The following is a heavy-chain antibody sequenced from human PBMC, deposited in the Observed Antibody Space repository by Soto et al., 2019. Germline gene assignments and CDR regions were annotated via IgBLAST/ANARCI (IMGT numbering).Heavy chain of an antibody. CDR3: AQGGHSSSFSYYDMGV. Sequence: GSLRLCCAASGFTFSSDSMNWVRQAPGRGLEGVSSISSSSSYIYYAESVKGRFTISRDNPKNTLYLQMNSLRVEDTAVYYCAQGGHSSSFSYYDMGVWGQGTTLTVSS. J-gene: IGHJ6*02. D-gene: IGHD6-6*01. CDR2: ISSSSSYI. CDR1: GFTFSSDS. V-gene: IGHV3-21*04.